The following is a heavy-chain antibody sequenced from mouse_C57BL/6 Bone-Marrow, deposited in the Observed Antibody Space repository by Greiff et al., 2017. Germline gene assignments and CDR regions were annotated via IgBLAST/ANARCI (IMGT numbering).Heavy chain of an antibody. J-gene: IGHJ2*01. CDR3: ASWGRYYGSSHPDFDY. D-gene: IGHD1-1*01. CDR2: IDPSDSET. CDR1: GYTFTSYW. V-gene: IGHV1-52*01. Sequence: VQLQQPGAELVRPGSSVQLSCKASGYTFTSYWMPWVQQRPIQGLEWIGNIDPSDSETHYNQKFKDKATLTVDKSSSTAYMQLSSLTSEDTAVYYCASWGRYYGSSHPDFDYWGQGTTLTVSS.